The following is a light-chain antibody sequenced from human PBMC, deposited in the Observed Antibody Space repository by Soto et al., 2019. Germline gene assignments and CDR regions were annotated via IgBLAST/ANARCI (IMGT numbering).Light chain of an antibody. CDR1: SSDVGGYNY. CDR2: DVS. Sequence: QSALTQPASVSGSPGQSITISCTGTSSDVGGYNYVSWYQQHPGKAPKLMIYDVSNRPSGVSNRFSGSKSGNTASLTISGLQAEDEADYYCSSYTSSSTSWVFGGGTKLT. V-gene: IGLV2-14*01. CDR3: SSYTSSSTSWV. J-gene: IGLJ3*02.